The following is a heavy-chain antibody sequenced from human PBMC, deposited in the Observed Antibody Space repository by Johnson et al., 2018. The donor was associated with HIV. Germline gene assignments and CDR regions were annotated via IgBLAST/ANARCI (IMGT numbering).Heavy chain of an antibody. CDR2: ISFDGGSR. V-gene: IGHV3-30*09. D-gene: IGHD1-26*01. CDR1: GFTFRDYS. CDR3: ARERYKASLYSGSYGAFDM. J-gene: IGHJ3*02. Sequence: QVQLVESGGGVVQPGGSLRLSCAASGFTFRDYSMHWVRQAPGKGLEWVAIISFDGGSRYYADSAEGRFAISRDNSNNTLYLQMNSLRSEDTAVYYCARERYKASLYSGSYGAFDMWGQGTMVTVS.